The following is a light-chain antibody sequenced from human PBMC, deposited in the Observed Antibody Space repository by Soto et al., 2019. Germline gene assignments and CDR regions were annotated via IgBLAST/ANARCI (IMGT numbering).Light chain of an antibody. V-gene: IGLV2-14*03. Sequence: QSALTQPASVSGSPGQSITISCTGSSSDVGGYDFVSWYQHHPGKAPRPMIFDVSNRPSAVSNRFSGSKSGNTASLTISGLQAEDEGDYYCASYTSRSTLVFGTGTKVTVL. CDR1: SSDVGGYDF. CDR2: DVS. CDR3: ASYTSRSTLV. J-gene: IGLJ1*01.